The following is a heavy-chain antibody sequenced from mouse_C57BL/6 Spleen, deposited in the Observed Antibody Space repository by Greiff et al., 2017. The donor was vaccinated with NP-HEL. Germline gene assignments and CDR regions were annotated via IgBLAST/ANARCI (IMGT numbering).Heavy chain of an antibody. CDR3: ARVGDYYGSSYVAY. CDR2: IDPSDSYT. Sequence: QVQLQQPGAELVRPGTSVKLSCKASGYTFTSYWMHWVKQRPGQGLEWIGVIDPSDSYTNYNQKFKGKATLTVDTSSSTAYMQLSSLTSEDSAVYYGARVGDYYGSSYVAYWGQGTLVTVSA. D-gene: IGHD1-1*01. V-gene: IGHV1-59*01. CDR1: GYTFTSYW. J-gene: IGHJ3*01.